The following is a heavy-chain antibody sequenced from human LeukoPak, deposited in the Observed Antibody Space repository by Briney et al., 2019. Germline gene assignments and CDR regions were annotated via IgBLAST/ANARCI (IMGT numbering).Heavy chain of an antibody. V-gene: IGHV3-53*01. D-gene: IGHD6-13*01. CDR1: GFTVSSNY. Sequence: GGSLRLSCAASGFTVSSNYMSWVRQAPGKGLEWVSVIYSGGSTYYADSVKGRFTISRDNAKNSLYLQMNSLRAEDTAVYYCARVKWEYSSSWTDAFDIWGQGTMVTVSS. CDR2: IYSGGST. J-gene: IGHJ3*02. CDR3: ARVKWEYSSSWTDAFDI.